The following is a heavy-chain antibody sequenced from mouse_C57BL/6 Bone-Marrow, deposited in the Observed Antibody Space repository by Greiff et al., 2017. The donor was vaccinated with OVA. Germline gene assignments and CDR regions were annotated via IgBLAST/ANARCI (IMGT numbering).Heavy chain of an antibody. Sequence: VKLKQSGAELARPGASVKLSCKASGYTFTSYGLSWVKQRTGQGLEWIGEIYPRSGNTYYNDKFKGKATLTADKSSSTADMELRSLTSEDSAVYFCARRGPYYGSSWFAYWGQGTLVTVSA. CDR3: ARRGPYYGSSWFAY. D-gene: IGHD1-1*01. CDR1: GYTFTSYG. J-gene: IGHJ3*01. V-gene: IGHV1-81*01. CDR2: IYPRSGNT.